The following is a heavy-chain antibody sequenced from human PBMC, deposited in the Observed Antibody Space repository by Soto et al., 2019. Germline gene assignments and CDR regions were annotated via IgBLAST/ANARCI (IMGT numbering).Heavy chain of an antibody. V-gene: IGHV4-59*08. CDR3: ARHTPSISISDH. CDR1: GGSFSSISNHY. J-gene: IGHJ4*02. Sequence: SETLSLTCTFSGGSFSSISNHYCSWIRQPPGKGLEWIGYISYSGSTSYNPSLKSRLTMSVDTSQNQFSLKLGSVTAADTAVYYCARHTPSISISDHWGQGTLVTVSS. CDR2: ISYSGST. D-gene: IGHD2-15*01.